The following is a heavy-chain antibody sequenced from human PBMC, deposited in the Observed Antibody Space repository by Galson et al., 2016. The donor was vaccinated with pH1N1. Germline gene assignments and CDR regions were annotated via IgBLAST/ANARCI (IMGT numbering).Heavy chain of an antibody. Sequence: SLRLSCAASGFTFSVFAMCWVRQAPGKGLEWVSGISASGASTHFADSVKGRFTISRDNSKNALYLEMNSLTGEDTAFYYCVSAPRLGELELGDVFDIWGQGTMVTVSS. CDR3: VSAPRLGELELGDVFDI. D-gene: IGHD3-10*01. V-gene: IGHV3-23*01. CDR1: GFTFSVFA. J-gene: IGHJ3*02. CDR2: ISASGAST.